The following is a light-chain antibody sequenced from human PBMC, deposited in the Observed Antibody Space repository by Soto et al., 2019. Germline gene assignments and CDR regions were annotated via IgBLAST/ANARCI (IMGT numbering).Light chain of an antibody. V-gene: IGLV2-14*01. CDR3: SSYTSSSTYV. Sequence: QSALTQPASVSGSPGQSITISCTGTSSEVGGYNYVSWYQQHPGKAPKLMIYDVSNRPSGVSNRLSGSKSGNTASLTCAGLQAENEADFYCSSYTSSSTYVFGTGTKLTVL. J-gene: IGLJ1*01. CDR1: SSEVGGYNY. CDR2: DVS.